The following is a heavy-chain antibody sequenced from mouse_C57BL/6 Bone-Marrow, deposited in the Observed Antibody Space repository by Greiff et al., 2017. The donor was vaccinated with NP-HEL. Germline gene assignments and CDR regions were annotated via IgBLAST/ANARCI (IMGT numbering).Heavy chain of an antibody. CDR3: ARTYDYDGYYAMDY. V-gene: IGHV1-18*01. CDR1: GYTFTDYN. Sequence: VQLQQSGPELVKPGATVKIPCKASGYTFTDYNMDWVKQSHGKSLEWIGDINPNNGGTIYNQKFKGKATLTVDKSSSTAYMELRSLTSEDTAVYYCARTYDYDGYYAMDYWGQGTSVTVSS. CDR2: INPNNGGT. D-gene: IGHD2-4*01. J-gene: IGHJ4*01.